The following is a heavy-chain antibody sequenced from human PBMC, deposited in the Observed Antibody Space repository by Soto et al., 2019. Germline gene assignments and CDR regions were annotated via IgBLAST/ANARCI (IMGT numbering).Heavy chain of an antibody. V-gene: IGHV4-4*07. CDR1: GGSISTYY. J-gene: IGHJ1*01. Sequence: SETLSLTCTVSGGSISTYYWSWIRQSAGKGLEWIGRIFTSGSTNYNPSLKSRLTMSVDTSKNQFSLKLSSVTAADTAVYYCARERGSGWTVEYFQHWGQGTLVTVAS. CDR3: ARERGSGWTVEYFQH. CDR2: IFTSGST. D-gene: IGHD6-19*01.